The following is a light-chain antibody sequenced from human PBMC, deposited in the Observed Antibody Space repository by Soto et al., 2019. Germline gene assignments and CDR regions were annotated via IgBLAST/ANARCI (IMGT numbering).Light chain of an antibody. CDR2: EVS. CDR1: SSDVGAYDF. Sequence: QSALTQPASVSGSPGQSITISCTGTSSDVGAYDFVSWYQQHPGKAPKYLIYEVSNRPSGVSDRFSGSKSGTTASLTISGLQAEDEADYYCCSYAGRYTMVFGGGTQLTVL. CDR3: CSYAGRYTMV. V-gene: IGLV2-14*01. J-gene: IGLJ7*01.